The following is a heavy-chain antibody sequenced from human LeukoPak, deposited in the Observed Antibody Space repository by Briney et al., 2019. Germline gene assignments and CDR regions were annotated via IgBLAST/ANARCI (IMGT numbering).Heavy chain of an antibody. D-gene: IGHD1-26*01. Sequence: GGSLRLSCAASGFTFSSYAMSWVRQAPGKGLEWVSAISGSGGSTYYADSVKGRFTISRDNSKNTLYLQMNSLRAEDTAVYYCAKGIVGATRKINFFDYWGQGTLVTVSS. CDR2: ISGSGGST. V-gene: IGHV3-23*01. CDR3: AKGIVGATRKINFFDY. CDR1: GFTFSSYA. J-gene: IGHJ4*02.